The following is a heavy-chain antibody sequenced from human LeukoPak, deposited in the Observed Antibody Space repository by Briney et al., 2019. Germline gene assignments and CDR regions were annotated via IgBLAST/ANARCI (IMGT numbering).Heavy chain of an antibody. J-gene: IGHJ6*03. V-gene: IGHV4-38-2*02. CDR1: GYSINSGYY. CDR2: IYRSGST. Sequence: SETLSLTCTVSGYSINSGYYWVWIRQPPGKGLEWIGSIYRSGSTNYNPSLKSRVTISVDTSKNQFSLKVGSVTAADTAVYYCARGDCSGSICYSPMDVWGTGTTVTVSS. CDR3: ARGDCSGSICYSPMDV. D-gene: IGHD2-21*01.